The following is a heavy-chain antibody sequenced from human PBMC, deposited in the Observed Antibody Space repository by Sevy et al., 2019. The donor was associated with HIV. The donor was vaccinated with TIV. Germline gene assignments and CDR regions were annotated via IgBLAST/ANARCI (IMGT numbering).Heavy chain of an antibody. CDR3: AKDHRRYCTGGVCCFDY. V-gene: IGHV3-11*06. CDR2: ISNRSTYT. J-gene: IGHJ4*02. CDR1: GFTFSDYY. D-gene: IGHD2-8*02. Sequence: GGSLRLSCAASGFTFSDYYMSWIRQAPGKGLEWISYISNRSTYTNYADSMKGRFTISRDNAKNSLYLQMNTLRAEDTAVYYCAKDHRRYCTGGVCCFDYWGQGTLVTVSS.